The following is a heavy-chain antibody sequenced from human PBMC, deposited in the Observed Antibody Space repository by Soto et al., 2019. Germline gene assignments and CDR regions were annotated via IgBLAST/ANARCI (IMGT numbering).Heavy chain of an antibody. CDR3: ARDTDSLY. D-gene: IGHD5-18*01. CDR1: GFTFSSYA. V-gene: IGHV3-30-3*01. J-gene: IGHJ4*02. Sequence: GGSLRLSXAASGFTFSSYAMHWVRQAPGKGLEWVAVISYDGSNKYYADSVKGRFTISRDNSKNTLYLQMNSLRAEDTAVYYCARDTDSLYWGQGTLVTVS. CDR2: ISYDGSNK.